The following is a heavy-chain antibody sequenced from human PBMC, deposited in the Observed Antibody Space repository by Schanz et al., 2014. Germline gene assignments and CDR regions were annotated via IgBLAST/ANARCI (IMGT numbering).Heavy chain of an antibody. D-gene: IGHD2-2*01. CDR2: IWYDGSNK. CDR1: GFIFSNYG. Sequence: VQLLESGGGLVQPGGSLRLSCAASGFIFSNYGMHWVRQAPGKGLEWVAFIWYDGSNKYYADSVKGRFTISRDNSKNTLYLQMNSLRAEDTAVYYCAKDSTHIDIVLVPTAIDYWGQGTLVTVSS. CDR3: AKDSTHIDIVLVPTAIDY. V-gene: IGHV3-30*02. J-gene: IGHJ4*02.